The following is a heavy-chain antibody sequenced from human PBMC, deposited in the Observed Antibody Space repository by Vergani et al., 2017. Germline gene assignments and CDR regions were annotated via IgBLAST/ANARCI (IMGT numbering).Heavy chain of an antibody. V-gene: IGHV1-2*02. Sequence: QVQLVQSGAEVKKPGASVKVSCKASGYTFTGYYMHWVRQAPGQGLEWMGWINPNSGGTNYAQKFQGRVTMTRDTSISTAYMELSRLRSDDTAVYYCARVGYSSGWYRPYYFDYWGQGILVTVSS. CDR3: ARVGYSSGWYRPYYFDY. CDR1: GYTFTGYY. CDR2: INPNSGGT. J-gene: IGHJ4*02. D-gene: IGHD6-19*01.